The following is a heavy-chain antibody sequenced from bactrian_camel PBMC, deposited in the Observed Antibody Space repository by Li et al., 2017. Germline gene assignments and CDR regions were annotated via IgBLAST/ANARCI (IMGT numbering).Heavy chain of an antibody. CDR2: IR. CDR3: AALYTGISGCYSTSLAPASFNY. V-gene: IGHV3S53*01. CDR1: GNGDGSGYWC. Sequence: HVQLVESGGGSVQAGGSLTLSCAVTGNGDGSGYWCTGWFRQAPGQEREGVAAIRTDLVSTYNAKNTLYLQMNSLKPEDTAIYYCAALYTGISGCYSTSLAPASFNYWGQGTQVTVSS. D-gene: IGHD2*01. J-gene: IGHJ4*01.